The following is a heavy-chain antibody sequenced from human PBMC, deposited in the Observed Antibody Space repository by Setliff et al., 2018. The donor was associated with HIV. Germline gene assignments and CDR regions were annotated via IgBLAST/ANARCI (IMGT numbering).Heavy chain of an antibody. V-gene: IGHV4-61*09. J-gene: IGHJ6*04. CDR3: ARPVEMANREFDY. CDR1: GGSISSGNYY. CDR2: IHTTGST. Sequence: LSLTCTVSGGSISSGNYYWSWIRLPAGKGLEWIGQIHTTGSTNYNPSLKSRVTISMDTSKNQFSLNLNSVTAADTAVYYCARPVEMANREFDYWGKGTTVTVSS. D-gene: IGHD3-10*01.